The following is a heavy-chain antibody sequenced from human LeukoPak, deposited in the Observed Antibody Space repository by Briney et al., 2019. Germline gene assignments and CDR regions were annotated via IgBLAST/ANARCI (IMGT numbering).Heavy chain of an antibody. CDR3: ARDGIAVAGTRADYYYYYMDV. J-gene: IGHJ6*03. CDR1: GGSISSGSYY. CDR2: IYTSGST. V-gene: IGHV4-61*02. D-gene: IGHD6-19*01. Sequence: SETLSLTCTVSGGSISSGSYYWSWIRQPAGKGREWIGRIYTSGSTNYNPSLKSRVTISVDTSKNQFSLKLSSVTAADTAVYYCARDGIAVAGTRADYYYYYMDVWGKGTTVTVSS.